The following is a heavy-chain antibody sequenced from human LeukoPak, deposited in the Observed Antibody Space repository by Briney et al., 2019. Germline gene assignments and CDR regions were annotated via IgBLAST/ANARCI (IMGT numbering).Heavy chain of an antibody. V-gene: IGHV5-51*01. CDR3: ARCSSGYYYYFDY. Sequence: GASLKISCEGSGSRFTSYWIGWVRQMPGKGLEWMGIIYPGDSDTRYSPSFQGQVTISADKSISTAYLQWSSLKASDTAMYYCARCSSGYYYYFDYWGQGTLVTVSS. CDR2: IYPGDSDT. D-gene: IGHD3-22*01. CDR1: GSRFTSYW. J-gene: IGHJ4*02.